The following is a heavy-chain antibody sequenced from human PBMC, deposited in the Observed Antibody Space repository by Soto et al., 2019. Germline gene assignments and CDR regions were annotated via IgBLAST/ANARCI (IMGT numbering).Heavy chain of an antibody. J-gene: IGHJ4*02. CDR3: ARVGRAAAGTRFFDY. CDR2: IYYSGST. Sequence: SETLSLTCTVSGGSISSCGYYWSWIRQHPGKGLEWIGYIYYSGSTYYNPSLKSRVTISVDTSKNQFSLKLSSVTAADTAVYYCARVGRAAAGTRFFDYWGQGTLVTVSS. V-gene: IGHV4-31*03. CDR1: GGSISSCGYY. D-gene: IGHD6-13*01.